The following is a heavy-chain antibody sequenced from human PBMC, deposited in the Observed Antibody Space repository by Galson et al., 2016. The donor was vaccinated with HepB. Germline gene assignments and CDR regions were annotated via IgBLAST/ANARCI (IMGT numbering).Heavy chain of an antibody. D-gene: IGHD3-3*01. J-gene: IGHJ4*02. CDR2: IISGNGNT. V-gene: IGHV1-3*01. CDR3: ESRGDFWSGSYTFYFNY. Sequence: SVKVSCKASGYTFTNFAMHWVRQAPGQRLEWMGWIISGNGNTKYSQNFQGRVAITRDTSASTAYMDLSSLSSEETAVYSCESRGDFWSGSYTFYFNYWGQGTLVTVSS. CDR1: GYTFTNFA.